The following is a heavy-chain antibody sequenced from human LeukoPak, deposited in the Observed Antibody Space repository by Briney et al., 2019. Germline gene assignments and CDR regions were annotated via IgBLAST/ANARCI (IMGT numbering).Heavy chain of an antibody. V-gene: IGHV3-9*01. CDR1: GFTFDDYA. CDR2: ISWNGVSI. D-gene: IGHD3-9*01. CDR3: TKESEGELRYLDGGIYGVDA. Sequence: GGSLRLSCAASGFTFDDYAMHWVRHAPGKGLEWVSAISWNGVSIGYADSVQGRFTISRDNAKNSLYLQMASLRPEDTALYYCTKESEGELRYLDGGIYGVDAWGQGTTVTVSS. J-gene: IGHJ6*02.